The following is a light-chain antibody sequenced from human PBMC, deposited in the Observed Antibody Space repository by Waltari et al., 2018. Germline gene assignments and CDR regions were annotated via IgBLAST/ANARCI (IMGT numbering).Light chain of an antibody. J-gene: IGKJ1*01. Sequence: DIQMTQSPSSLSASVGDRVTITCRASQGISNYLAWYQQKPGKVPKLLIYAAFTLQSGVPSRFSGSASGTDFTLTISDLQPEDVATYYCHKYNSAPRTFGQGTKVEIK. CDR2: AAF. CDR1: QGISNY. V-gene: IGKV1-27*01. CDR3: HKYNSAPRT.